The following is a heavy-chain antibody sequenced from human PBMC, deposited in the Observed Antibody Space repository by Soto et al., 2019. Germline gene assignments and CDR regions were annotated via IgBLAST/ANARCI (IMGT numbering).Heavy chain of an antibody. Sequence: SETLSLTCTVSGGSISSYYWSWIRQPPGKGLEWIGYIYYSGSTNYNPSLKSRVTISVDTSKNQFSLKLSSVTAADTAVYDCARSRSAARPHFDYWGQGTLVTVSS. J-gene: IGHJ4*02. CDR1: GGSISSYY. D-gene: IGHD6-6*01. CDR2: IYYSGST. CDR3: ARSRSAARPHFDY. V-gene: IGHV4-59*01.